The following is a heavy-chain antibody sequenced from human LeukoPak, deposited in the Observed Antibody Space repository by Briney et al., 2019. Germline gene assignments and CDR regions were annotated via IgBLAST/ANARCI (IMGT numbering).Heavy chain of an antibody. J-gene: IGHJ5*02. D-gene: IGHD3-10*01. CDR3: ARDRVLFFGEPDGWFDP. Sequence: GGSLRLSCAASGFTFSTYNMNWVRQAPGKGLEWVSYLSSNSKTIYYADSVKGRFTISRDNAKNSLYLQMNSLRAEDTAVYYCARDRVLFFGEPDGWFDPWGQGTLVTVSS. V-gene: IGHV3-48*04. CDR1: GFTFSTYN. CDR2: LSSNSKTI.